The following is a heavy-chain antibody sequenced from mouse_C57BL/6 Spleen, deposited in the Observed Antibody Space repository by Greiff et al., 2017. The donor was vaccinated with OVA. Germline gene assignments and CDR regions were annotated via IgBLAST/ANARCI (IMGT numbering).Heavy chain of an antibody. V-gene: IGHV1-85*01. CDR3: AREETYY. Sequence: QVQLKESGPELVKPGASVKLSCKASGYTFTSYDINWVKQRPGKGLEWIGWIYPRDGSTKYNEKFKGKATLTVDTSSSTAYMELHSLTSEDSAVYFCAREETYYWGQGTTLTVSS. J-gene: IGHJ2*01. CDR1: GYTFTSYD. CDR2: IYPRDGST.